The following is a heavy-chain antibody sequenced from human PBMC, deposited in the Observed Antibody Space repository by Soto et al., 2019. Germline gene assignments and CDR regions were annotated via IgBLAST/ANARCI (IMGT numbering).Heavy chain of an antibody. CDR2: IWYDGSNK. J-gene: IGHJ4*02. D-gene: IGHD3-22*01. CDR1: GFTFSSYG. Sequence: PGGSLRLSCAASGFTFSSYGMHWVRQAPGKGLEWVAVIWYDGSNKYYADSVKGRFTISRDNSKNTLYLQMNSLRAEDTAVYYCARDYDSSGTHPDFLDYWGQGALVTVSS. CDR3: ARDYDSSGTHPDFLDY. V-gene: IGHV3-33*01.